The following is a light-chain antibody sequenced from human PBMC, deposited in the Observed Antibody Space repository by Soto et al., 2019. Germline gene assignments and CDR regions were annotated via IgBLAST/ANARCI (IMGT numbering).Light chain of an antibody. V-gene: IGKV3-20*01. CDR3: QQYGSAPGLT. CDR2: GAS. CDR1: QSVSSSY. Sequence: ESVLTQAPGTLSLSPGERATLSCRASQSVSSSYLAWYQQKPGQAPRLLIYGASSRATGIPDRFSGSGSGTDFALTISRLEPEAFAVYYCQQYGSAPGLTFGGGTKVEIK. J-gene: IGKJ4*01.